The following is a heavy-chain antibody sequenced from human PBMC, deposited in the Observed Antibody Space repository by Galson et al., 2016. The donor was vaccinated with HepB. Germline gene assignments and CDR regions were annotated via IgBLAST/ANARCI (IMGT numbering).Heavy chain of an antibody. CDR2: IDWDDDK. D-gene: IGHD2/OR15-2a*01. V-gene: IGHV2-70*11. CDR3: ARIRHTDTSIISFDS. CDR1: GFSLSTSGMC. J-gene: IGHJ4*02. Sequence: PALVKPTQTLTLTCTFSGFSLSTSGMCVSWVRQSAGKALEWLARIDWDDDKYYSPSLQTRLTISKDTSKNQVVLTLTNMDPMDTATYYCARIRHTDTSIISFDSWGQGTLVTVSS.